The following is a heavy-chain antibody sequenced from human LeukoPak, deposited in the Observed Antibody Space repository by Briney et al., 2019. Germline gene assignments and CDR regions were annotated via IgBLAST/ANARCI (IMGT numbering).Heavy chain of an antibody. V-gene: IGHV1-24*01. J-gene: IGHJ4*02. CDR1: GYTLTELS. CDR3: ARIYTSGSSGRTVDY. D-gene: IGHD1-26*01. Sequence: ASVKVSCKVSGYTLTELSMHWVRQAPGKGLEWMGGFDPEDGETIYAQKFQGRVTMTEDTSTSTAYMELRSLRSDDTAVYYCARIYTSGSSGRTVDYWGQGTLVTVSS. CDR2: FDPEDGET.